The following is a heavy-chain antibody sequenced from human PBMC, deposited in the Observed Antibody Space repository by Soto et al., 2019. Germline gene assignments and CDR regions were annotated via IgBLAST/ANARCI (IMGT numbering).Heavy chain of an antibody. CDR1: GFTFSSYG. Sequence: GGSLRLSCAASGFTFSSYGMHWVRQAPGKGLEWVAVISYDGSNKYYADSVKGRFTISRDNSKNTLYLQMNSLRAEDTAVYYCAKVSVVVTAILDYWGQGTLVTVSS. V-gene: IGHV3-30*18. D-gene: IGHD2-21*02. CDR2: ISYDGSNK. CDR3: AKVSVVVTAILDY. J-gene: IGHJ4*02.